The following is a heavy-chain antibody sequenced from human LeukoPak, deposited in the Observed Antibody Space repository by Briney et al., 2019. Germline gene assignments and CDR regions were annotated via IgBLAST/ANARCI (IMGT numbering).Heavy chain of an antibody. V-gene: IGHV3-30*04. CDR2: ISSDGITNK. Sequence: GRSLRLSCAASGFTFSSYAMHWVRQAPGKGLEWVAVISSDGITNKYYADSVRGRCTISRDNSKNTLYLQMDSLRAEDTAVYFCARDPRYTNSRNYFDYWGQGTLVTASS. D-gene: IGHD3-16*02. J-gene: IGHJ4*02. CDR3: ARDPRYTNSRNYFDY. CDR1: GFTFSSYA.